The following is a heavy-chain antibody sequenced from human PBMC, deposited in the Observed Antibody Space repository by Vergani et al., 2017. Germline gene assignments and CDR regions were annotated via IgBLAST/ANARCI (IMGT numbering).Heavy chain of an antibody. Sequence: EVQLVESGGGLVQPGRSLRLSCTASGFTFGDYAMSWFRQAPGKGLEWVGFIRSKTYGGTTEYAASVKGRFTISRDDSKSIAYLQMNSLKTEDTAVYYCARDPAYYDFWSGYYFHYYYYMDVWGKGTTVTVSS. CDR3: ARDPAYYDFWSGYYFHYYYYMDV. V-gene: IGHV3-49*03. D-gene: IGHD3-3*01. CDR2: IRSKTYGGTT. CDR1: GFTFGDYA. J-gene: IGHJ6*03.